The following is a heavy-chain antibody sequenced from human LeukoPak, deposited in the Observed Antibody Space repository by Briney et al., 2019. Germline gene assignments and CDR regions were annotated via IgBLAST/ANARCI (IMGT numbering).Heavy chain of an antibody. J-gene: IGHJ4*02. CDR2: IYYSGST. Sequence: SETLSLTCTVSGGSINSSYYWGWIRQPPGKGLEWIGNIYYSGSTYYNPSLKSRVTISVDTSKNQFSLKLSSVTAADTAVYYCARDHLAYCGGDCYTRIFDYWGQGTLVTVSS. V-gene: IGHV4-39*07. CDR1: GGSINSSYY. CDR3: ARDHLAYCGGDCYTRIFDY. D-gene: IGHD2-21*02.